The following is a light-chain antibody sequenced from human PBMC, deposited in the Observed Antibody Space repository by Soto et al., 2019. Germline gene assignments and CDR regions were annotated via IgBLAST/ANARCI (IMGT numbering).Light chain of an antibody. J-gene: IGLJ1*01. CDR3: QSHDNSLSGFYV. Sequence: QSVLTQPPSVSGALGQMVNISCTLMSSNLGAGFDVHWYQQLPGTVPKLLIYANTLRPSGVPDRFSASKSGTSASLAITGLQAEDPADHYCQSHDNSLSGFYVCGTG. CDR1: SSNLGAGFD. V-gene: IGLV1-40*01. CDR2: ANT.